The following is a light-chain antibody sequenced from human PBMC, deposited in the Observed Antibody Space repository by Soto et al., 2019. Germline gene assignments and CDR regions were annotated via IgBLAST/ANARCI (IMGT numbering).Light chain of an antibody. J-gene: IGKJ5*01. Sequence: DIPMTQSPSTLSAFVGDRVTITCRASERINSWLAWYQQKPGESPNLLIYKASTLESGVPSRFSGSGSGTDLNLTISSLQPEDFATYYCQQSYSTSPITFGQGTRLEIK. CDR3: QQSYSTSPIT. CDR2: KAS. CDR1: ERINSW. V-gene: IGKV1-5*03.